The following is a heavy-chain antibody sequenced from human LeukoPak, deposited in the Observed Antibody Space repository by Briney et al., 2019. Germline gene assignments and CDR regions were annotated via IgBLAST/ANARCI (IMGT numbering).Heavy chain of an antibody. J-gene: IGHJ5*02. CDR3: ARQWFGESSWFDP. D-gene: IGHD3-10*01. CDR2: IIPIFGTA. Sequence: SVKVSCKASGGTFSSYAFSWVRQAPGQGLEWMGGIIPIFGTANYAQKFQGRVTITTDESTSTAYMELSSLRSEDTAVYYCARQWFGESSWFDPWGQGTLVTVSS. CDR1: GGTFSSYA. V-gene: IGHV1-69*05.